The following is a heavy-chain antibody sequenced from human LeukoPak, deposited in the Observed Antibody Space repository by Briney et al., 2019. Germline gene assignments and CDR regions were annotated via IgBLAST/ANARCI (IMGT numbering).Heavy chain of an antibody. Sequence: PSETLSLTCTVSGGSISSYCWSWIRQPPGKGLEWIGYIYYSGSTNYNPSLKSRVTISVDTSKNQFSLKLSSVTAADTAVYYCASEDRYCSGGSCYSRFDYWGQGTLVTVSS. CDR2: IYYSGST. CDR3: ASEDRYCSGGSCYSRFDY. V-gene: IGHV4-59*12. J-gene: IGHJ4*02. D-gene: IGHD2-15*01. CDR1: GGSISSYC.